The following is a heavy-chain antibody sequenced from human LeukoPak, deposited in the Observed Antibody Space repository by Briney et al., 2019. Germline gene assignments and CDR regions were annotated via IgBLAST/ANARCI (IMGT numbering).Heavy chain of an antibody. CDR3: ARGVLLGVFDY. D-gene: IGHD2-15*01. CDR1: GGSISRGGYY. V-gene: IGHV4-31*03. Sequence: SQTLSLTCTVPGGSISRGGYYWRWIRQHPGKGLECIGYIYYSGSTYYNPSLKSRVTISVDTSKNQFSLKLSSVTAADTAVYYCARGVLLGVFDYWGQGTLVTVSS. J-gene: IGHJ4*02. CDR2: IYYSGST.